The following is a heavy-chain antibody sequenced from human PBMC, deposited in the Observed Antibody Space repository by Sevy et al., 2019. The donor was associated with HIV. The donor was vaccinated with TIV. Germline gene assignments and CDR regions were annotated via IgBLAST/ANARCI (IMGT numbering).Heavy chain of an antibody. CDR1: GFTFSSYA. CDR2: ISGSGGST. Sequence: GGSLRLSCAASGFTFSSYAMSWVRQAPGKGLEWVSAISGSGGSTYYADSVKGRFTISRDNSKNTVYLQMNSLRAEDTAVYYCAKETYYYDSSGYYLFDYWGQGTLVTVSS. V-gene: IGHV3-23*01. J-gene: IGHJ4*02. CDR3: AKETYYYDSSGYYLFDY. D-gene: IGHD3-22*01.